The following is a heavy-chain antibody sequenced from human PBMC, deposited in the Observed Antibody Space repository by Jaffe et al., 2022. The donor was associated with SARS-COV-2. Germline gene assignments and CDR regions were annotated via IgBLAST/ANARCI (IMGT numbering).Heavy chain of an antibody. CDR1: GGSISSGSYY. D-gene: IGHD3-22*01. V-gene: IGHV4-61*02. J-gene: IGHJ4*02. CDR3: ARGGRNYDSIYSFDY. Sequence: QVQLQESGPGLVKPSQTLSLTCTVSGGSISSGSYYWSWIRQPAGKGLEWIGRIYTSGSTNYNPSLKSRVTISVDTSKNQFSLKLSSVTAADTAVYYCARGGRNYDSIYSFDYWGQGTLVTVSS. CDR2: IYTSGST.